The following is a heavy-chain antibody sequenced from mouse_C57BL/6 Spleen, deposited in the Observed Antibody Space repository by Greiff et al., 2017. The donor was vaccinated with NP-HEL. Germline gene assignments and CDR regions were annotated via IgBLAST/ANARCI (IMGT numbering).Heavy chain of an antibody. CDR1: GYTFTDYY. CDR2: INPNNGGT. V-gene: IGHV1-26*01. CDR3: ARSITTVVAEDY. Sequence: VQLQQSGPELVKPGASVKISCKASGYTFTDYYMNWVKQSHGKSLEWIGDINPNNGGTSYNQKFKGKATLTVDKSSSTAYMELRSLTSEDSAVYYCARSITTVVAEDYWGQGTTLTVSS. D-gene: IGHD1-1*01. J-gene: IGHJ2*01.